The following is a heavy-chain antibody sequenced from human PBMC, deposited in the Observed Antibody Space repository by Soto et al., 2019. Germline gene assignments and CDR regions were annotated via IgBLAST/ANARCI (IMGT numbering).Heavy chain of an antibody. CDR2: INHSGST. J-gene: IGHJ5*02. D-gene: IGHD3-10*01. V-gene: IGHV4-34*01. CDR1: GGSFRGYY. Sequence: QVQLQQWGAGLLKPSESLSLTCAVYGGSFRGYYWSWIRQPPGKGLEWIGEINHSGSTNYHPSLKSRVTISVDTSKNQSSLKPSSATAADTAVYYCARGKSMVRGAHSGWFDPWGQGTLVTVSS. CDR3: ARGKSMVRGAHSGWFDP.